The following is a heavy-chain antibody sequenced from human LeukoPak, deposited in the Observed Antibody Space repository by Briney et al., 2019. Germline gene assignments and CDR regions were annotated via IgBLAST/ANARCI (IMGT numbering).Heavy chain of an antibody. J-gene: IGHJ4*02. CDR1: GFTFDDYG. D-gene: IGHD1-26*01. V-gene: IGHV3-20*04. CDR2: INWNGGST. CDR3: ARDEVGATTREVWFDY. Sequence: PGGSLRLSCAASGFTFDDYGMSWVRQAPGKGLEWVSGINWNGGSTGYAESVKGRFTISRDNAKNSLYLQMNSLRAEDTALYYCARDEVGATTREVWFDYCGQGTLVTVSS.